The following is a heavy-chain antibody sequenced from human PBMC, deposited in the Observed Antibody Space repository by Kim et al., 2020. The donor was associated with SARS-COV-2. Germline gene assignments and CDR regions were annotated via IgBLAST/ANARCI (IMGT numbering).Heavy chain of an antibody. D-gene: IGHD3-10*01. CDR1: GGSISSSSYY. J-gene: IGHJ6*02. CDR3: ASHYGSGSYLYYYGMDV. Sequence: SETLSLTCTVSGGSISSSSYYWGWIRQPPGKGLEWIGSIYYSGSTYYNPSLKSRVTISVDTSKNQFSLKLSSVTAADTAVYYCASHYGSGSYLYYYGMDVWGQGTTVTVSS. V-gene: IGHV4-39*01. CDR2: IYYSGST.